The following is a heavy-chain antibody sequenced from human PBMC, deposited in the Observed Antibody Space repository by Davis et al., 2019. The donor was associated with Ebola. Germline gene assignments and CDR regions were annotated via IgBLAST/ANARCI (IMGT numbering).Heavy chain of an antibody. CDR1: GGSFSGYY. J-gene: IGHJ6*02. V-gene: IGHV4-34*01. CDR2: INHSGST. CDR3: ARGWGYCSSTSCYSLYYGMDV. D-gene: IGHD2-2*01. Sequence: SETLSHTCAVYGGSFSGYYWSWIRQPPGKGLEWIGEINHSGSTNYNPSPKSRVTISVDTSKNQFSLKLSSVTAADTAVYYCARGWGYCSSTSCYSLYYGMDVWGQGTTVTVSS.